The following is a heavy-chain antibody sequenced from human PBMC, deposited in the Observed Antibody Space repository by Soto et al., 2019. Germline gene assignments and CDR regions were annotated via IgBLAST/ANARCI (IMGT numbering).Heavy chain of an antibody. V-gene: IGHV4-30-2*01. CDR1: GGSISSGGYS. J-gene: IGHJ4*02. CDR2: IYHSGST. CDR3: GSGPRVARNY. Sequence: QLQLQESGSGLVKPSQTLSLTCAVSGGSISSGGYSWSWIRQPPGKGLEWIGYIYHSGSTYYNPSLKRRVTISVGSSNDHFALKLSSVPAADTAVYNCGSGPRVARNYWGQGTLVTVSS. D-gene: IGHD2-21*01.